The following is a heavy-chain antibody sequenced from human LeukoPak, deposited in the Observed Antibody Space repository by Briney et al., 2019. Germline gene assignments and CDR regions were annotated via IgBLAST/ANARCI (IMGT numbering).Heavy chain of an antibody. V-gene: IGHV3-21*01. CDR3: ARDYYDSSGSSWFDP. CDR2: ISSGSSFM. Sequence: ETLSLTCAVYGGSFSGYYWSWIRQPPGKGLEWVSSISSGSSFMYYADSVKGRFTISRDNAKNSLYLQMNSLRAKDTALYYCARDYYDSSGSSWFDPWGQGTLVTVSS. D-gene: IGHD3-22*01. CDR1: GGSFSGYY. J-gene: IGHJ5*02.